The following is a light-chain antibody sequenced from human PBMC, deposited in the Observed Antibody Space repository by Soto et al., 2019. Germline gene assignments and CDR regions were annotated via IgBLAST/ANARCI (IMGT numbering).Light chain of an antibody. CDR1: QSVSSY. V-gene: IGKV3-11*01. Sequence: IVLTQSPATLSLSPGERATLSCRASQSVSSYLAWYQQKPGQAPRLLIYDASNRATGIPARFSGSGSGTDFTLTISSLEPEDFATYYCQKAYSFPITFGQGTQLEIK. CDR2: DAS. J-gene: IGKJ5*01. CDR3: QKAYSFPIT.